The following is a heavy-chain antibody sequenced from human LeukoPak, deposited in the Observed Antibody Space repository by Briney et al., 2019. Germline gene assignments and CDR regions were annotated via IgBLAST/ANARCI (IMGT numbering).Heavy chain of an antibody. CDR3: AKPERGYLLYYYMDV. V-gene: IGHV3-23*01. Sequence: GGSLRLSCAASGFTFSSYAMSWVRQAPGKGLEWVSAISGSGGSTYYADSVKGRFTISRDNSKNTLYLQMNSLRAEDTAVYYCAKPERGYLLYYYMDVWGKGTTATVSS. J-gene: IGHJ6*03. CDR2: ISGSGGST. CDR1: GFTFSSYA. D-gene: IGHD3-3*01.